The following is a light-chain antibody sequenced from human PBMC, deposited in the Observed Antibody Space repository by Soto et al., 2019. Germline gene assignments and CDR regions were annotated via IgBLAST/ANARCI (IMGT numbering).Light chain of an antibody. CDR1: QSVISN. V-gene: IGKV3-15*01. Sequence: EIVVTQSPATLSVSPGERATLSCRASQSVISNLAWYQHKPGQAPRLLIYRATARAAGIPARFGGSGSGTEFTLTISSLQSEDFAIYYCQQYDDWPLTFGQGTKVDIK. CDR3: QQYDDWPLT. CDR2: RAT. J-gene: IGKJ1*01.